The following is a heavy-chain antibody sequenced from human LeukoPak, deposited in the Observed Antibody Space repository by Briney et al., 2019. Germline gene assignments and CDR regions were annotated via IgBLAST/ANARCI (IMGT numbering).Heavy chain of an antibody. D-gene: IGHD4-17*01. CDR1: GFTFSSYA. J-gene: IGHJ4*02. CDR3: AKSGGGSVGSGDYGRSRDY. CDR2: ISGSGGST. V-gene: IGHV3-23*01. Sequence: GGSLRLSCAASGFTFSSYAMSWVRQAPGKGLEWVSAISGSGGSTYYADSVKGRFTVSRDNSKNTLYLQMNSLRAEDTAVYYCAKSGGGSVGSGDYGRSRDYWGQGTLVTVSS.